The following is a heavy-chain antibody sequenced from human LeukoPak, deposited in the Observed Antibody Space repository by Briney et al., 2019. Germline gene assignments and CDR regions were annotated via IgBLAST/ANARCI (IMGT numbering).Heavy chain of an antibody. V-gene: IGHV3-23*01. CDR3: AAPPGITVIVVAFDY. CDR1: GFTFSSYA. J-gene: IGHJ4*02. Sequence: GGSLRLSCAASGFTFSSYAMSWVRQAPGKGLEWVSAISGSGGSTYYADSVKGRFTISRDNSKNTLYLQMNSLRAEDTAVYYCAAPPGITVIVVAFDYWGQGTLVTVSS. D-gene: IGHD3-22*01. CDR2: ISGSGGST.